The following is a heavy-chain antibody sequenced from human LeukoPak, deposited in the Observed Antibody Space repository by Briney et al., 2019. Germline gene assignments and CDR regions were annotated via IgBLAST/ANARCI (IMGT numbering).Heavy chain of an antibody. D-gene: IGHD2-21*02. CDR2: INSDGSST. V-gene: IGHV3-74*01. J-gene: IGHJ4*02. CDR3: ARAYCGGDCYSDY. Sequence: GGSLRLSCAASGFTFSSYWMHRVRQAPGKGLVWVSRINSDGSSTSYADSVKGRFTISRDNAKNTLYLQMNSLRAEDTAVYYCARAYCGGDCYSDYWGQGTLVTVSS. CDR1: GFTFSSYW.